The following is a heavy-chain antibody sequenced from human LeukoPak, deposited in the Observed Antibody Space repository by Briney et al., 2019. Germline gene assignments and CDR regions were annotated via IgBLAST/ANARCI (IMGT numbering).Heavy chain of an antibody. CDR3: ARHGTSGTNLNWFDP. V-gene: IGHV4-59*01. D-gene: IGHD1-1*01. J-gene: IGHJ5*02. Sequence: SETLSLTCTVSGGSISSFYWSWIRQPPREGLEWIGYIYYSGSTNYNPSLKSRVTISVDTSKNQFSLKLSSVTAADTAVYYCARHGTSGTNLNWFDPWGQGTLVTVSS. CDR1: GGSISSFY. CDR2: IYYSGST.